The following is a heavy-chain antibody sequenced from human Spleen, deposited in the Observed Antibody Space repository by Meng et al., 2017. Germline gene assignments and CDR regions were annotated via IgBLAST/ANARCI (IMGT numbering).Heavy chain of an antibody. V-gene: IGHV4-4*02. D-gene: IGHD6-19*01. J-gene: IGHJ4*01. CDR3: AVFSSGWGPFDC. CDR2: IYHLGST. CDR1: GGSIRSSNW. Sequence: LDESGPGLVRPSATLSLTCTVSGGSIRSSNWWSWVRQPPGKGLEWIGEIYHLGSTNYNPSLKSRVTISVDKSKTQFSLKVTSVTAADTAVYYCAVFSSGWGPFDCWGQGTLVTVSS.